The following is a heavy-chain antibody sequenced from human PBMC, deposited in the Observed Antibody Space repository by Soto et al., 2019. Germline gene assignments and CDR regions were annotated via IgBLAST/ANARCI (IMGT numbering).Heavy chain of an antibody. Sequence: QITLKESGPTLVKPTQTLTLTCTFSGFSFTTSPMDVGWIRQPPGKPLEWLALIYGNDSKHYSPTLNSRLTITKDTSKNQVVLIMTNMDPVDTATYYCVHRQTMAARAWFDPWGQGSLVTVSS. V-gene: IGHV2-5*01. J-gene: IGHJ5*02. D-gene: IGHD6-6*01. CDR1: GFSFTTSPMD. CDR3: VHRQTMAARAWFDP. CDR2: IYGNDSK.